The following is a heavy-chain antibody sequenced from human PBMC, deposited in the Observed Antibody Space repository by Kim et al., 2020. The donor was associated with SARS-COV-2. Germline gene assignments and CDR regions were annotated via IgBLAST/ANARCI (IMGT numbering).Heavy chain of an antibody. Sequence: SVKVSCKASGGTFSSYAISWVRQAPGQGLEWMGRIIPILGIANYAQKFQGRVTITADKSTSTAYMELSSLRSEDTAEYYCASQITMVRGVITNYGMDVWGQGTTVTVSS. J-gene: IGHJ6*02. CDR2: IIPILGIA. D-gene: IGHD3-10*01. V-gene: IGHV1-69*04. CDR1: GGTFSSYA. CDR3: ASQITMVRGVITNYGMDV.